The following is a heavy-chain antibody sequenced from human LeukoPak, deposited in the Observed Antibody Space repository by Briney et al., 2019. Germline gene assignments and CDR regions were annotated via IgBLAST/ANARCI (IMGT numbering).Heavy chain of an antibody. Sequence: SGGSLRLSCAASGFTFSSYAMSWVRQAPGKGLEWVSTISGSGDSTYYADSVKGRFTISRDNSKNTLYLQMNSLRAEDTAVYYCAASIAVAGWRAFDIWGQGTMVTVSS. CDR3: AASIAVAGWRAFDI. J-gene: IGHJ3*02. D-gene: IGHD6-19*01. CDR2: ISGSGDST. CDR1: GFTFSSYA. V-gene: IGHV3-23*01.